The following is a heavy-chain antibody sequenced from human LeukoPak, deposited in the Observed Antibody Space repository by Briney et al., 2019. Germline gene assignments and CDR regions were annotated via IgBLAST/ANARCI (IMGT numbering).Heavy chain of an antibody. CDR3: GRQVAPGQWLVNL. V-gene: IGHV3-30*01. J-gene: IGHJ5*02. CDR2: MSTDGSLQ. Sequence: GGSLRLSCVASGFTFSNYAIHWVRRPPGKGLEWVAVMSTDGSLQYYANSVKGRFAISRDNYKSTLFLQMNSLSAADTAVYYCGRQVAPGQWLVNLWGQGTLVTVSS. D-gene: IGHD6-19*01. CDR1: GFTFSNYA.